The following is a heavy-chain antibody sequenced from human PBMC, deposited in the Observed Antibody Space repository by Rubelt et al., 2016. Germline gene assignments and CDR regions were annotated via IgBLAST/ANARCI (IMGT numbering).Heavy chain of an antibody. J-gene: IGHJ4*02. CDR2: IYYSGST. Sequence: QVQLQESGPGLVKPSETLSLTCTVSGGSISSYYWSWIRQPPGKGLEWIGYIYYSGSTNYNPSLKSRVTISVDTSKNQFSLKLSSVTAADTAVYYCAREVITFGGVIVLNYFDYWGQGTLVTVSS. V-gene: IGHV4-59*01. CDR3: AREVITFGGVIVLNYFDY. D-gene: IGHD3-16*02. CDR1: GGSISSYY.